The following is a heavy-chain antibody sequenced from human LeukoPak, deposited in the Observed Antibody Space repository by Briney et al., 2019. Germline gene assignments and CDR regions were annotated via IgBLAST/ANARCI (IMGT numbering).Heavy chain of an antibody. D-gene: IGHD3-10*01. CDR3: AKHRDYYGSGNFDY. Sequence: GGSLRLSCAASVFTFGSYAMTWVRQAPGKGLEWVSTIGGSGDYTYYANSVKGRFTISRDNSKNTLYLQMNSLRAEDTAVYYCAKHRDYYGSGNFDYWGQGTLVTVSS. J-gene: IGHJ4*02. V-gene: IGHV3-23*01. CDR1: VFTFGSYA. CDR2: IGGSGDYT.